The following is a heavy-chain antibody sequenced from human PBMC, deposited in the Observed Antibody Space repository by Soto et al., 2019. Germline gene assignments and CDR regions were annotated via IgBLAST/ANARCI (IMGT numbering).Heavy chain of an antibody. Sequence: ASVKVSCKVSGYTLTELSMHWVRQAPGKGLEWMGGFDPEDGETIYAQKFQGRVTMTEDTSTDTAYMELSSLRSEDTAEYYCATVERYYYDSSGYSHWGQGTLVTVSS. V-gene: IGHV1-24*01. CDR1: GYTLTELS. CDR2: FDPEDGET. D-gene: IGHD3-22*01. J-gene: IGHJ4*02. CDR3: ATVERYYYDSSGYSH.